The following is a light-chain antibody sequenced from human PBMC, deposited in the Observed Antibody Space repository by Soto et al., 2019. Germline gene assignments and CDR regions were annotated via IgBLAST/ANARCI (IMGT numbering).Light chain of an antibody. V-gene: IGLV2-14*01. Sequence: QSVLTQPASVSGSPGQSITISCTGTSSDVGGYNYVSWYQQHPGKAPKLMIYEVSNRPSGVSNRFSGSKSGNTASLTISGLQYGDEADYYCGSYTSSSTWVFGGGTKLTVL. CDR3: GSYTSSSTWV. CDR2: EVS. J-gene: IGLJ3*02. CDR1: SSDVGGYNY.